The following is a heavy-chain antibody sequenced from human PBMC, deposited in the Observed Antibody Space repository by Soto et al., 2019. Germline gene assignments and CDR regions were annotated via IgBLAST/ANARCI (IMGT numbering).Heavy chain of an antibody. J-gene: IGHJ4*02. CDR2: ISYDGPNQ. CDR3: AKVEVRWDLTLHYDS. D-gene: IGHD2-21*01. CDR1: GFTFSSYA. V-gene: IGHV3-30*18. Sequence: VQLVESGGGVVQPGRSLRLSSAASGFTFSSYAMHWVRQAPGKGLEWVAAISYDGPNQYYGDSVKGRFTISRDNSRNMLYLQMDSLRDEDTALYYCAKVEVRWDLTLHYDSWGQGTLVTVSS.